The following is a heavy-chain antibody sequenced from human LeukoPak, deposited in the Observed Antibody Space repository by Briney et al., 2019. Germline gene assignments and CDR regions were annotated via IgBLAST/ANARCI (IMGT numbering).Heavy chain of an antibody. J-gene: IGHJ4*02. CDR2: IYHSGST. Sequence: SETLSLTCAVSGGSISSSNWWSWVRQPPGKGLEWIGEIYHSGSTNYNPSLKSRVTISVDKSKNQFSLKLSSVTAADTAVYYCARVSDQGTMVRAFDYWGQGTLVTASS. V-gene: IGHV4-4*02. CDR3: ARVSDQGTMVRAFDY. CDR1: GGSISSSNW. D-gene: IGHD3-10*01.